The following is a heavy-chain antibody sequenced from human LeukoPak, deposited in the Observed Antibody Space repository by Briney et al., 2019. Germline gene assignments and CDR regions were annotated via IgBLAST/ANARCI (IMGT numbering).Heavy chain of an antibody. J-gene: IGHJ4*02. CDR2: INPNSGGT. Sequence: ASVKVSCKASGYTFTGYYMHWVRQAPGQGLEWMGWINPNSGGTNYAQKFQGRVTMTRDTSISTAYMELSRLRSDDTAVYYCATIYYVSSGYDPFDYGGKGTLVTV. V-gene: IGHV1-2*02. CDR3: ATIYYVSSGYDPFDY. D-gene: IGHD3-22*01. CDR1: GYTFTGYY.